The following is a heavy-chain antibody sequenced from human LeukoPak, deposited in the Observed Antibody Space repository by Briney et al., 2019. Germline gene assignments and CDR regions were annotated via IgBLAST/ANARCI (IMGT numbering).Heavy chain of an antibody. J-gene: IGHJ4*02. CDR3: ARDGGNIVVVPAAILGPDY. V-gene: IGHV1-2*02. Sequence: XHXXXXAPXXGXEWMGXXXXNSGGTNYAQKFQGRVTMTRDTSISTAYMELSRLRSDDTAVYYCARDGGNIVVVPAAILGPDYWGQGTLVTVSS. CDR2: XXXNSGGT. D-gene: IGHD2-2*02.